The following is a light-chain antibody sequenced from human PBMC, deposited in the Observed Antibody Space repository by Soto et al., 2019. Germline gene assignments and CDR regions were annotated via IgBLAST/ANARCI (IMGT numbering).Light chain of an antibody. J-gene: IGLJ2*01. Sequence: QSALTQPASVSGSPGQSITISCTGTSSDVGSYNLVSWYQQHPGKAPKLMIYEGSKRPSGVSNRFSGSKSCNTASLTISGLQSEEEADYYCCSYAGSSIHVVFGVGTKLTVL. CDR3: CSYAGSSIHVV. V-gene: IGLV2-23*01. CDR2: EGS. CDR1: SSDVGSYNL.